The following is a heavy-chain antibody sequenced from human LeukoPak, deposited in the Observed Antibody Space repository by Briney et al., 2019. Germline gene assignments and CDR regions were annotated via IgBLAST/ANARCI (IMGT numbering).Heavy chain of an antibody. CDR3: AGDSEPWFGEFLPFDP. CDR2: ISGSGGST. D-gene: IGHD3-10*01. Sequence: SGGSLRLSCAASGFTFSSYAMSWVRQAPGKGLEWVSAISGSGGSTYYADSVKGRFTISRDNSKNSLYLQMNSLRAEDTALYYCAGDSEPWFGEFLPFDPWGQGTLVTVSS. J-gene: IGHJ5*02. V-gene: IGHV3-23*01. CDR1: GFTFSSYA.